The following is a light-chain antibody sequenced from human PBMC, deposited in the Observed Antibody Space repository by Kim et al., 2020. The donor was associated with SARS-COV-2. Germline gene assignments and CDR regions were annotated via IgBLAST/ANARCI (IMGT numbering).Light chain of an antibody. CDR3: NSRDNNTNHWV. J-gene: IGLJ3*02. V-gene: IGLV3-19*01. CDR2: DKD. Sequence: AWGRKVRNTYRRDRLGSYYASWKQQRAGQAPGLGIYDKDNRTSGIPDRFSGSGSGNTASLTITGAQAEDEAGYYCNSRDNNTNHWVFGGGTQLTVL. CDR1: RLGSYY.